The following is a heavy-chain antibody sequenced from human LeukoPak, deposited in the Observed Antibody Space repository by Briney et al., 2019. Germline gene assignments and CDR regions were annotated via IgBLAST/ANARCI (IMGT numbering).Heavy chain of an antibody. D-gene: IGHD2-15*01. CDR1: GFTLSSFG. Sequence: PGGSLRLSCTASGFTLSSFGMHCVRQAPGKGLEWVAVIWYDGSNDYYANSVKGRFTISRDNSKNTLYLQMNSLRAEDTAVYYCAREADCSGGNCYRGAFDIWGQGTMITVSS. V-gene: IGHV3-33*08. CDR3: AREADCSGGNCYRGAFDI. CDR2: IWYDGSND. J-gene: IGHJ3*02.